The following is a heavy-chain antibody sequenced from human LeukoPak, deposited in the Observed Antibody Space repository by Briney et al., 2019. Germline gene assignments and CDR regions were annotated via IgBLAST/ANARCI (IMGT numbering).Heavy chain of an antibody. J-gene: IGHJ3*02. D-gene: IGHD1-1*01. CDR2: IKQDGSEK. V-gene: IGHV3-7*01. CDR1: GFTFSQYW. Sequence: PGGSLRLSCAASGFTFSQYWMSWVRQAPGKGLEWVANIKQDGSEKYYVDSVKGRFTISRDNAKNSLYLQMNSLRAEDTAVYYCARERRTTSAFDIWGQGTMVTVSS. CDR3: ARERRTTSAFDI.